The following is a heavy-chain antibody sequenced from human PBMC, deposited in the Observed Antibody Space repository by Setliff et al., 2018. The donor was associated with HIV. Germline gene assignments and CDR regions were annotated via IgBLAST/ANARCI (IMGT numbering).Heavy chain of an antibody. CDR2: IFYSGSA. V-gene: IGHV4-39*01. CDR1: GASITSVSYY. Sequence: SETLSLTCNVSGASITSVSYYWSWIRQHPGKGLEWIGYIFYSGSAYYNPSLKSRVTISVDTSKNLFSLKVTSVTAADTAVYYCARSGGVQFLEWLSNYWGHGTLVTVSS. CDR3: ARSGGVQFLEWLSNY. D-gene: IGHD3-3*01. J-gene: IGHJ4*01.